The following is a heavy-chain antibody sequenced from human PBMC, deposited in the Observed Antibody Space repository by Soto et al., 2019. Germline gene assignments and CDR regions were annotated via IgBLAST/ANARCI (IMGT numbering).Heavy chain of an antibody. V-gene: IGHV3-23*01. CDR3: ADCLSGSYYWGLDY. J-gene: IGHJ4*02. CDR2: ISGSGGST. Sequence: EVQLLESGGGLVQPGGSLRLSCVASGFTFSSYAMSWVRQAPGKGLEWVSAISGSGGSTYYADSVKGRFTISRDNSQNTVYLQVNSLSAADTAVYYCADCLSGSYYWGLDYWGQGTLVTVSS. D-gene: IGHD1-26*01. CDR1: GFTFSSYA.